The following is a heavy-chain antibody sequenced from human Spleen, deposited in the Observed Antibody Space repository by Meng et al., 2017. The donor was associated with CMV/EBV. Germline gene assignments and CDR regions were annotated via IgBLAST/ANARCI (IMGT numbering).Heavy chain of an antibody. Sequence: GESLKISCAASGFTFSSYSMNWVRQAPGKGLEWVSYISSSSSTIYYADSVKGRFTISRDNAKNSLSLQMNSLRAEDTAVYYCARVGIFGMVIAYYFDYWGQGTLVTVSS. V-gene: IGHV3-48*04. CDR3: ARVGIFGMVIAYYFDY. CDR2: ISSSSSTI. CDR1: GFTFSSYS. D-gene: IGHD3-3*01. J-gene: IGHJ4*02.